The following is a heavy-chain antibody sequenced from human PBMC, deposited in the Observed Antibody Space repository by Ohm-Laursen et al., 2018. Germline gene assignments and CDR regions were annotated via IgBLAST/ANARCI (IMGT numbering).Heavy chain of an antibody. CDR1: GFTFSSYA. CDR3: ARDPHRGIAVTGADY. D-gene: IGHD6-19*01. Sequence: SLRLSCTASGFTFSSYAMSWVRQAPGKGLEWVSAISNSGDSTYYADSVRGRFTISRDNSKNTLYLQMNSLRTEDTAVYYCARDPHRGIAVTGADYWGQRTLVTVSS. J-gene: IGHJ4*02. V-gene: IGHV3-23*01. CDR2: ISNSGDST.